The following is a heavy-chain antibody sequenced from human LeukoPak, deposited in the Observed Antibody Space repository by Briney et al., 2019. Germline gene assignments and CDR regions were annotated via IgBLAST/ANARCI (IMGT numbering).Heavy chain of an antibody. CDR2: IYYTGAT. CDR1: GGSISGDY. D-gene: IGHD2-21*01. Sequence: SETLCLTCTVSGGSISGDYWSWIRQPPGKGLEWVAYIYYTGATNYNPSLKSRATISVDTSKNQFSLRLSSVTAADTAVYYCARLQGDSTAIFDYWGQGTLVSVSS. J-gene: IGHJ4*02. CDR3: ARLQGDSTAIFDY. V-gene: IGHV4-59*01.